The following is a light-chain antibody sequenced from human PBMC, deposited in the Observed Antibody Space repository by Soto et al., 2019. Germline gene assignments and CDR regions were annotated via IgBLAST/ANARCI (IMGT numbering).Light chain of an antibody. CDR1: QSITKR. V-gene: IGKV1-5*01. CDR2: DAS. J-gene: IGKJ2*01. Sequence: IQMTQSPSSLAASVGDRVAVACRASQSITKRLAWYQQKAGKAPELLISDASTLATGVPSRFSGSGSGTEFTLTISSLQTDDSATYFCQEYKTYAFGPGTKVDI. CDR3: QEYKTYA.